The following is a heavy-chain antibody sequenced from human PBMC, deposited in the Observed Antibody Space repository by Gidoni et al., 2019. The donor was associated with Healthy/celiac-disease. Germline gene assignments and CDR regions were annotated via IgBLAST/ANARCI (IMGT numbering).Heavy chain of an antibody. CDR1: GFTVSSTY. Sequence: EVQLVESGGGLVQPGGSLRLSCAASGFTVSSTYMSWVRQAPGKGLEWVSVIYSGGSTYYADSVKGRFTISRDNSKNTLYLQMNSLRAEDTAVYYCARSGYDILTGPYYFDYWGQGTLVTVSS. J-gene: IGHJ4*01. V-gene: IGHV3-66*01. D-gene: IGHD3-9*01. CDR3: ARSGYDILTGPYYFDY. CDR2: IYSGGST.